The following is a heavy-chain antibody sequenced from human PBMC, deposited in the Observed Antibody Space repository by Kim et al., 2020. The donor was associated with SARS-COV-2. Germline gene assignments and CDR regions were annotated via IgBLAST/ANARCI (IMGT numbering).Heavy chain of an antibody. D-gene: IGHD4-17*01. Sequence: GNPTYAQGLPGRFVFSLDTSVSTAYLQISSLKAEDTAVYYCASAYGDFDYWGQGTLVTVSS. CDR2: GNP. J-gene: IGHJ4*02. CDR3: ASAYGDFDY. V-gene: IGHV7-4-1*02.